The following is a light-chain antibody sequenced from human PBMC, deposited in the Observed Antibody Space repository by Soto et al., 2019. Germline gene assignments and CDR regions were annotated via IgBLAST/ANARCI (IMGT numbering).Light chain of an antibody. V-gene: IGKV3-11*01. CDR2: DAY. CDR3: QQYESSLT. CDR1: QSFRGL. J-gene: IGKJ4*01. Sequence: EVVLTQSPVTLSLSPGERATLSCRASQSFRGLLAWYQQKPGQAPRLLIYDAYNRATGIPPRFSGSGSGTDFTLTISRLEPEDFGVYYCQQYESSLTFGGGTKVDIK.